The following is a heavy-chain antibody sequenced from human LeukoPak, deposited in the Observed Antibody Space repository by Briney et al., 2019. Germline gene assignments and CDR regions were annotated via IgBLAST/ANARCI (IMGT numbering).Heavy chain of an antibody. CDR2: IIPMFGTA. CDR3: ARGLTHYFDY. Sequence: SVKVSCNASGGTFSSYAITWVRQAPGQGLEWMGGIIPMFGTANYAQKFQGRVTITTDESTSTAYMELSSLRSEDTAVYYCARGLTHYFDYWGQGTLVTVSS. J-gene: IGHJ4*02. V-gene: IGHV1-69*05. CDR1: GGTFSSYA. D-gene: IGHD4/OR15-4a*01.